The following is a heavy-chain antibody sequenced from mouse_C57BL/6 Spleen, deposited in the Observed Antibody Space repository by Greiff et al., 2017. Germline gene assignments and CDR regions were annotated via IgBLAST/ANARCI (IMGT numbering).Heavy chain of an antibody. CDR2: ISSGSSTI. D-gene: IGHD2-4*01. V-gene: IGHV5-17*01. CDR1: GFTFSDYG. J-gene: IGHJ4*01. Sequence: EVKVVESGGGLVKPGGSLKLSCAASGFTFSDYGMHWVRQAPEKGLEWVAYISSGSSTIYYADTVKGRFTISRDNAKNTLFLQMTSLRSEDTAMYYCARVITALMDYWGQGTSVTVSS. CDR3: ARVITALMDY.